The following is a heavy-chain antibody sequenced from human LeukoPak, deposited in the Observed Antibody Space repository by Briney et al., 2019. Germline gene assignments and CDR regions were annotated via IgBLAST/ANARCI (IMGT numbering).Heavy chain of an antibody. V-gene: IGHV3-9*01. J-gene: IGHJ4*02. CDR2: ISWNSGSI. CDR1: GFTFDDYA. CDR3: ARVDSSGYYVTRLDAFDI. D-gene: IGHD3-22*01. Sequence: PSGGSLRLSCAASGFTFDDYAMHWVRQAPGKGLEWVSGISWNSGSIGYADSVKGRFTISRDNAKNSLYLQMNSLRAEDTAVYYCARVDSSGYYVTRLDAFDIWGQGTLVTVSS.